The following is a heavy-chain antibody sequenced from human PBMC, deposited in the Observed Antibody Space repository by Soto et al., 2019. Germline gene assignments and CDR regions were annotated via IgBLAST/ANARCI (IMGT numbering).Heavy chain of an antibody. J-gene: IGHJ4*02. D-gene: IGHD7-27*01. CDR2: IYYTGST. Sequence: QVHLQESGPGLVKPSETLSLTCTVSGGSINNHYWSWIRQPPGKGLEWIGYIYYTGSTNYNPSLESRVTMSVDTATKRCTLNLTSLTAADTAMYYCARANWYSEYWGQGTLVTVSS. CDR3: ARANWYSEY. V-gene: IGHV4-59*11. CDR1: GGSINNHY.